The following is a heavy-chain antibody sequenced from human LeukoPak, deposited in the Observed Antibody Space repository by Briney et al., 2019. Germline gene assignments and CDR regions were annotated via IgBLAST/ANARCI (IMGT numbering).Heavy chain of an antibody. CDR1: GFTFSSYT. Sequence: GGSLRLSCAASGFTFSSYTMSWVRQAPGKGLEWVSSIGGTAGRTYNADSVKGRFTISRDNSKNTLYLQMSSLRVEDTAVHYCAKDEQAWDSTSYHALGAFDIWGQGTMVTVSS. V-gene: IGHV3-23*01. J-gene: IGHJ3*02. CDR3: AKDEQAWDSTSYHALGAFDI. CDR2: IGGTAGRT. D-gene: IGHD2/OR15-2a*01.